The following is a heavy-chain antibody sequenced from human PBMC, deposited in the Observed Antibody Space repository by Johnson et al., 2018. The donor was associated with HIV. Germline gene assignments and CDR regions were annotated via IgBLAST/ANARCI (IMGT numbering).Heavy chain of an antibody. CDR2: ISYDGSNK. J-gene: IGHJ3*02. Sequence: QVHLVESGGGVVQPGRSLRLSCAASGFTFSSYAMHWVRQAPGKGLEWVAVISYDGSNKYYADSVKGRFTISRANSKNTVYLQLNSLRVEDTAVYYCAKGGYNWKFDGFDIWGQGTMVTVSS. V-gene: IGHV3-30-3*01. CDR1: GFTFSSYA. CDR3: AKGGYNWKFDGFDI. D-gene: IGHD1-20*01.